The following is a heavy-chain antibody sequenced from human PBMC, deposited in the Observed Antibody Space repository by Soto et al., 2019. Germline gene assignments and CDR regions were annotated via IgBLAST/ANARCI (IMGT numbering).Heavy chain of an antibody. CDR3: ARRGYGSGSYSPNYYYYMDV. J-gene: IGHJ6*03. CDR1: GFTVSSNY. D-gene: IGHD3-10*01. CDR2: IYSGGST. Sequence: PGGSLRLSCAASGFTVSSNYMSWVRQAPGKGLEWVSVIYSGGSTYYADSVKGRFTISRHNSKNTLYLQMNSLRAEDTAVYYCARRGYGSGSYSPNYYYYMDVWGKGT. V-gene: IGHV3-53*04.